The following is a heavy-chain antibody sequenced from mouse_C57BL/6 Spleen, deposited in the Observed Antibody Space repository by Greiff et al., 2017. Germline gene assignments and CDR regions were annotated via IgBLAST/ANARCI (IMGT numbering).Heavy chain of an antibody. CDR1: GYAFSSSW. V-gene: IGHV1-82*01. J-gene: IGHJ4*01. CDR2: IYPGDGDT. CDR3: ARTDGSGLYAMDY. Sequence: VQLQESGPELAKPGASVKISCKASGYAFSSSWMNWVKQRPGQGLEWIGRIYPGDGDTNYNGKFKGKATLTADKSSSTAYMQLSSLPSEDSAVCLSARTDGSGLYAMDYWGQGTSVTVSS. D-gene: IGHD1-1*01.